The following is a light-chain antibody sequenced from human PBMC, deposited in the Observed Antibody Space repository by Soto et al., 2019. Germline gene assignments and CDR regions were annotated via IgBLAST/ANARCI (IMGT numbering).Light chain of an antibody. CDR3: QQYLGT. V-gene: IGKV1-5*03. J-gene: IGKJ1*01. CDR1: QSISSW. CDR2: KAS. Sequence: DIQMTQSPSTLSASVGDRVTITCRASQSISSWLAWYQQKPGKAPKLLIYKASSLESGVPSRFSGSGSGTEFTLTISSLQRDDFATYYCQQYLGTFGQGTKVEIK.